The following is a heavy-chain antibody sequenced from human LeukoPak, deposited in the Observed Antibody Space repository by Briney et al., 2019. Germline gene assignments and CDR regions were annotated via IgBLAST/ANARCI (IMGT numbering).Heavy chain of an antibody. CDR1: GGSISSGSYF. J-gene: IGHJ4*02. D-gene: IGHD3-10*01. CDR2: IYYTGGT. Sequence: SETLSLTCTVSGGSISSGSYFWSWIRQPPGKEPEWIGYIYYTGGTNYKPSLSGRVTISVDTSKNQFSLNLNSVTAADTAVYYCARDSALWFGELSPLPNDYWGQGTLVTVSS. CDR3: ARDSALWFGELSPLPNDY. V-gene: IGHV4-61*01.